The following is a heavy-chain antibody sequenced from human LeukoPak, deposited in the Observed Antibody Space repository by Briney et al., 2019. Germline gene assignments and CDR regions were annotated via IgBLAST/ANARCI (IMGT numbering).Heavy chain of an antibody. D-gene: IGHD6-13*01. CDR3: AKDTAYRIAAAGSFDH. CDR2: ISWNSGSI. Sequence: GGSLRLSCAASGFTFDDYAMHWVRQAPGKGLEWVSGISWNSGSIGYADSVKGRFTISRDNAKNSLYLQMNSLRAEDTALYYCAKDTAYRIAAAGSFDHWGQGTLVTVSS. CDR1: GFTFDDYA. J-gene: IGHJ4*02. V-gene: IGHV3-9*01.